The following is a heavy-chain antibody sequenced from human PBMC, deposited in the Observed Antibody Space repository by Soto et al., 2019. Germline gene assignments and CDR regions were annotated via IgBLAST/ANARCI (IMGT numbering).Heavy chain of an antibody. D-gene: IGHD6-13*01. CDR1: GFTFDGYA. Sequence: GGSLRLSCAASGFTFDGYAMHWVRQAPGKGLEWVSGISWNSGSIGYADSVKGRFTISRDNAKNSLYLQMNSLRAEDTALYYCAKDIGDSSSWYYYYYGMDVWGQGTTVTVSS. V-gene: IGHV3-9*01. J-gene: IGHJ6*02. CDR2: ISWNSGSI. CDR3: AKDIGDSSSWYYYYYGMDV.